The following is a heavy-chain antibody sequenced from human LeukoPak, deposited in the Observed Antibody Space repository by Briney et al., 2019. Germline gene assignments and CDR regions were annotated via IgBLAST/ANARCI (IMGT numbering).Heavy chain of an antibody. CDR1: GGSISSYY. CDR2: IYTSGST. J-gene: IGHJ4*02. CDR3: ARSPYYGSGSYYYAGFDY. Sequence: SETLSLTCTVSGGSISSYYWSWIRQPAGKGLEWIGRIYTSGSTNYNPSLKSRVTISVDTSKNHFSLKLSSVTAADTAVYYCARSPYYGSGSYYYAGFDYWGQGTLVTVSS. V-gene: IGHV4-4*07. D-gene: IGHD3-10*01.